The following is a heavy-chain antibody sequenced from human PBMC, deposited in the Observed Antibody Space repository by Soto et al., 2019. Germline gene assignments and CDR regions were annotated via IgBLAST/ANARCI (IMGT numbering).Heavy chain of an antibody. CDR1: GGSISSGGYY. J-gene: IGHJ6*02. V-gene: IGHV4-31*03. CDR2: IYYSGST. CDR3: ARSGRRSYGMDV. Sequence: QVQLQESGPGLVKPSQTLSLTCTVSGGSISSGGYYWIWIRQHPGKGLEWIGYIYYSGSTYYNPSLKSRVTISVDTSKNQFSLKLSSVTAADTAVYYCARSGRRSYGMDVWGQGTTVTVSS.